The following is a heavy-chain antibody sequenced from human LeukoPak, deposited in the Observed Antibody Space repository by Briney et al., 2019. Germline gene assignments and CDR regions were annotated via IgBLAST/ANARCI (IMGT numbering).Heavy chain of an antibody. CDR1: GGSISSGGYS. Sequence: SETLSLTCAVSGGSISSGGYSWSWIRQPPGTGLEWIGYIYHSGSTYYNPSLKSRVTISVDRSKNQFSLKLSSVTAADTAVYYCARAYSSSWYFESGWFDPWGQGTLVTVSS. CDR2: IYHSGST. D-gene: IGHD6-13*01. CDR3: ARAYSSSWYFESGWFDP. V-gene: IGHV4-30-2*01. J-gene: IGHJ5*02.